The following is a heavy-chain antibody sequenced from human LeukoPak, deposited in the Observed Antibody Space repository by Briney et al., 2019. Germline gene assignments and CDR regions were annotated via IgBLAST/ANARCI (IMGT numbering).Heavy chain of an antibody. V-gene: IGHV1-18*01. J-gene: IGHJ6*03. CDR3: ARAYRSLYYYYYYMDV. Sequence: ASVKVSCKASGYTFTSYGISWVRQAPGQGLEWMGWISAYNGNTNYAQKLQDRVTMTTDTSTSTAYMELNNLSSEDTGVYYCARAYRSLYYYYYYMDVWGKGTTVTISS. CDR1: GYTFTSYG. CDR2: ISAYNGNT. D-gene: IGHD6-13*01.